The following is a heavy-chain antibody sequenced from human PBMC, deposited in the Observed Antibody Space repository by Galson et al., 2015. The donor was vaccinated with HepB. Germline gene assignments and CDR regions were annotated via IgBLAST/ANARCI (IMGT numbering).Heavy chain of an antibody. CDR3: ARVSNVVVPAATHYYYYYYMDV. CDR2: IYYSGST. J-gene: IGHJ6*03. D-gene: IGHD2-2*01. CDR1: GGSISSYY. Sequence: QVQLQESGPGLVKPSETLSLTCTVSGGSISSYYWSWIRQPPGKGLEWIGYIYYSGSTNYNPSLKSRVTISVDTSKNQFSLKLSSVTAADTAVYYCARVSNVVVPAATHYYYYYYMDVWGKGTTVTVSS. V-gene: IGHV4-59*01.